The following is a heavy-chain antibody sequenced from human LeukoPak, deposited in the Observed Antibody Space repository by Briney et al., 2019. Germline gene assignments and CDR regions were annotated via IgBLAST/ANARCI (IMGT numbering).Heavy chain of an antibody. CDR1: GGTFSSYA. CDR3: ARSSDDYGDYNVDY. J-gene: IGHJ4*02. CDR2: IIPIFGTA. Sequence: ASVKVSCKASGGTFSSYAISWVRQAPGPGLEWMGGIIPIFGTANYAQKFQGRVTITADESTSTAYMELSSLRSEDTAVYYCARSSDDYGDYNVDYWGQGTLVTVSS. V-gene: IGHV1-69*13. D-gene: IGHD4-17*01.